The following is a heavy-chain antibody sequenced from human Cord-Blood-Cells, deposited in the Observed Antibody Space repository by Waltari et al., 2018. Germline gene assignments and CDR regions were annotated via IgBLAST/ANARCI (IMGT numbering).Heavy chain of an antibody. CDR1: GYTFTSYA. Sequence: QVQLVQSGAEVKKPGASVKVSCKASGYTFTSYAMHWVRQAPGQRLEWMGWSNAGNGNTKYSRKFQGRVTITRDTSASTAYMELSSLRSEDTAVYYCARAYVTAARPAFDIWGQGTMVTVSS. D-gene: IGHD6-6*01. J-gene: IGHJ3*02. CDR2: SNAGNGNT. V-gene: IGHV1-3*01. CDR3: ARAYVTAARPAFDI.